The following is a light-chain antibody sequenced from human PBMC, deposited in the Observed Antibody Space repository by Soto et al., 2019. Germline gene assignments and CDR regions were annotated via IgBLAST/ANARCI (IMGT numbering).Light chain of an antibody. CDR1: QSISSY. V-gene: IGKV1-39*01. CDR2: AAS. CDR3: QQSYSTPLT. J-gene: IGKJ4*01. Sequence: DIQMTQSPSSLSSSVGDRVTITCRASQSISSYLNWYQQKPGKAPKLLIYAASSLQSGVPSRFSGSGSRTDFTLTSSSLQHEDVATYYCQQSYSTPLTFGGGTKVEIK.